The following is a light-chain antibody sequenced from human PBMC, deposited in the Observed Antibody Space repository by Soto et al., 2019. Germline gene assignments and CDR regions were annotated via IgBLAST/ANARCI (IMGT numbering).Light chain of an antibody. J-gene: IGKJ2*01. V-gene: IGKV1-39*01. CDR1: QSISSS. CDR2: AAS. CDR3: QQSYSTPRT. Sequence: DIQMTQSPSSLSASVGDRVTITCRASQSISSSLNWYQQKPGKAPKLLIYAASSLQSGVPSRFSGSGSGTDFTLTISSLQPEDFSTYYCQQSYSTPRTFGQWTKMEIK.